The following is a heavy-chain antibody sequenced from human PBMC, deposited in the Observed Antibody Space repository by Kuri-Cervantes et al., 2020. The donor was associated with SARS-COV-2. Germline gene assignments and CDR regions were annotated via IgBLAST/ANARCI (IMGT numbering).Heavy chain of an antibody. CDR1: GGSFSDYS. CDR2: IIHCGST. Sequence: SETLSLTCAVYGGSFSDYSSCWIRQPPGQGMEWIGEIIHCGSTNYNPSLKSRVTISVDTYKNQFSLKLSSVTASYTAVYYCARVPIDCATIRGFAFDIWGQGTMVTVSS. J-gene: IGHJ3*02. V-gene: IGHV4-34*12. CDR3: ARVPIDCATIRGFAFDI. D-gene: IGHD5-24*01.